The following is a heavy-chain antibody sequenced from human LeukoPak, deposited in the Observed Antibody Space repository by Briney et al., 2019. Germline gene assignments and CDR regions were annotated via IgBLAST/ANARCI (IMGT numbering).Heavy chain of an antibody. V-gene: IGHV4-59*01. J-gene: IGHJ3*01. CDR3: ARGGTYYYDSSGYYGG. Sequence: SETLSLTCTVSGGSISSYYWSWIRQPPGKGLEWIGYIYYSGSTNYNPSLKSRVTISVKTSKNQFSLKLRSVTAADTAVYYCARGGTYYYDSSGYYGGWGQGTMVTVSS. CDR1: GGSISSYY. D-gene: IGHD3-22*01. CDR2: IYYSGST.